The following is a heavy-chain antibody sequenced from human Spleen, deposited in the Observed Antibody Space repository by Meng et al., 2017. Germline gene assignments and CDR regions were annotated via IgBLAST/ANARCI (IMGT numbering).Heavy chain of an antibody. Sequence: GESLKISCAASGFTVSSNYMSWVRQAPGKGLEWVSYTSTSGTTIYYAGSVKGRFTISRDNAKNSLFLQMSSLRAEDTAVYFCARSDYGDYGPTGAWGQGTLVTVSS. J-gene: IGHJ5*02. V-gene: IGHV3-11*04. CDR3: ARSDYGDYGPTGA. CDR1: GFTVSSNY. CDR2: TSTSGTTI. D-gene: IGHD4-17*01.